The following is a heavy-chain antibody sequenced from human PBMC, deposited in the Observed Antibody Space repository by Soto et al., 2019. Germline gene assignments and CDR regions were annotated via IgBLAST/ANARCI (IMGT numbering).Heavy chain of an antibody. J-gene: IGHJ4*01. V-gene: IGHV4-39*02. CDR3: ASYALLTAYFAQFLFDY. CDR1: GDSISSSNYY. CDR2: IYYSGST. Sequence: QLQLQESGPGLVKPSETLALTCSVSGDSISSSNYYWGWIRQPPGKGLEWIGSIYYSGSTYYNPSLKSRVSMSLDLSKTHFSLKLTSLAAADTAVYYCASYALLTAYFAQFLFDYWGRGTLVTVSA. D-gene: IGHD3-9*01.